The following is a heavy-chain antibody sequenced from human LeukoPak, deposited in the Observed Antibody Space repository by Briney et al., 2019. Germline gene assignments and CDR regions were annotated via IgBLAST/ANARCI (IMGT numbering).Heavy chain of an antibody. D-gene: IGHD6-19*01. CDR1: GYTFTSYG. CDR3: ARGPRGIAVAAVDY. CDR2: INPNSGGT. Sequence: ASVKVSCKASGYTFTSYGISWVRQAPGQGLEWMGWINPNSGGTNYAQKFQGRVTMARDTSISTAYMELSRLRSDDTAVYYCARGPRGIAVAAVDYWGQGTLVTVSS. V-gene: IGHV1-2*02. J-gene: IGHJ4*02.